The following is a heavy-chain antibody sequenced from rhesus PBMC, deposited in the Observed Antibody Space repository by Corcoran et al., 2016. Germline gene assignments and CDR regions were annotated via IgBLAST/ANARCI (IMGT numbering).Heavy chain of an antibody. V-gene: IGHV3S5*01. CDR3: AKSGYSSSYASFDF. Sequence: EVQLVETGGGLVQPGGSLRLSCAPSGFPFSSSVLSWVRQTPGKGLEWVSGVSYTGSSTYYADSVKGRFTISRDNSKNTLSLQMNSLRTEDTAVYYCAKSGYSSSYASFDFWGQGVLVTVSS. J-gene: IGHJ4*01. D-gene: IGHD6-43*01. CDR1: GFPFSSSV. CDR2: VSYTGSST.